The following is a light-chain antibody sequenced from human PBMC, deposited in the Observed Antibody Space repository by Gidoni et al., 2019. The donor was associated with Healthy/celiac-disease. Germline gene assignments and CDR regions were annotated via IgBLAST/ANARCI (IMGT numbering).Light chain of an antibody. J-gene: IGKJ2*01. CDR1: QSISSY. CDR2: AAS. Sequence: EIQMTQSPSSLSASVGDRVTITCRASQSISSYLNWYQPKPGKAPKLLIYAASSLQSGVPSRFSGSGSGTDFTLTISSLQPEDFATYYCQQSYSTPYTFGQGTKLEIK. V-gene: IGKV1-39*01. CDR3: QQSYSTPYT.